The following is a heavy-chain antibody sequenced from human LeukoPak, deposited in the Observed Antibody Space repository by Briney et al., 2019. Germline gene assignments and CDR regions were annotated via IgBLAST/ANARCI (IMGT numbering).Heavy chain of an antibody. D-gene: IGHD2-2*01. V-gene: IGHV3-30-3*02. CDR2: MSYDGSNE. J-gene: IGHJ4*02. Sequence: PGRSLRLSCAASGFTFSVYAVHWVRQVPGKGLEWVSVMSYDGSNEFYADSVKGRFTISRDNSKNTLYLQMNSLRAEDTAVYYCAKSPQYCSSTSCYFLEYWGQGTLVTVSS. CDR1: GFTFSVYA. CDR3: AKSPQYCSSTSCYFLEY.